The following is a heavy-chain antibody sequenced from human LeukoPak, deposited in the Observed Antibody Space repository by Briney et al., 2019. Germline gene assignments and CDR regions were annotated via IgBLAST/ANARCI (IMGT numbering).Heavy chain of an antibody. D-gene: IGHD5-18*01. V-gene: IGHV4-59*08. J-gene: IGHJ4*02. CDR1: GGPISSYY. Sequence: PSETLSLTCTVSGGPISSYYWSWIRQPPGKGLEWIGYIYYSGSTNYNPSLKSRVTISVDTSKNQFSLKLSSVTAADTAVYYCASGYSYGYSVYWGQGTLVTVSS. CDR2: IYYSGST. CDR3: ASGYSYGYSVY.